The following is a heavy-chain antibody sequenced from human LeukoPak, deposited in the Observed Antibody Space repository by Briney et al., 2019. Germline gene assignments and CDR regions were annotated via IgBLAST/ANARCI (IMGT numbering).Heavy chain of an antibody. V-gene: IGHV4-59*01. CDR2: VYYSGST. J-gene: IGHJ2*01. CDR1: GGSISSYY. CDR3: ARTYGSSGLGYFDL. Sequence: SETLSLTCTVSGGSISSYYWSWIRQPPGKGLEWIGYVYYSGSTNYSPSLKSRLTISVDTSKNQFSLKLSSVTAADTAVYYCARTYGSSGLGYFDLWGRGTLVTVSS. D-gene: IGHD6-13*01.